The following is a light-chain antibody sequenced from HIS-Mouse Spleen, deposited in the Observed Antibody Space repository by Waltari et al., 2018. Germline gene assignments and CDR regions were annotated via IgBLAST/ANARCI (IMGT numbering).Light chain of an antibody. Sequence: QSVLTQPPSASGTPGQRVTISCSGSSSNIGSNYVYWYQQLPGTAPKPLIYRNNQRPSGVPDRFSGSKSGTSASLAISGLRSEDEADYYCAAWDDSLSGAVFGGGTQLTAL. CDR1: SSNIGSNY. CDR2: RNN. J-gene: IGLJ7*02. V-gene: IGLV1-47*01. CDR3: AAWDDSLSGAV.